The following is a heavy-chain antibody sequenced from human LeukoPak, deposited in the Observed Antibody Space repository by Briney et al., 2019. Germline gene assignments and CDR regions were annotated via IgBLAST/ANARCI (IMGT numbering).Heavy chain of an antibody. J-gene: IGHJ4*02. CDR3: ARDQTTVGLDF. D-gene: IGHD4-23*01. V-gene: IGHV3-7*03. CDR2: IKQDGSEK. CDR1: GFTFSSHW. Sequence: GGSLRLFCGASGFTFSSHWMSWVRQVPGKELEWVANIKQDGSEKYYVDSVEGRFTISRDNAKNSLYLQMNSLRAEDTAVYFCARDQTTVGLDFWGQGTLVSVSS.